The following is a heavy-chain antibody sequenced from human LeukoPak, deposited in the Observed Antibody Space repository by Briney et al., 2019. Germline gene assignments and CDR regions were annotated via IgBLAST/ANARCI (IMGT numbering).Heavy chain of an antibody. CDR2: ISAYNGNT. CDR1: GYTFTSYG. V-gene: IGHV1-18*01. J-gene: IGHJ4*02. D-gene: IGHD2-2*03. Sequence: GASVKVSCKASGYTFTSYGISWVRQAPGQGLEWMGWISAYNGNTNYAQKLQGRVTMTTDTSTSTAYMELRSLRSDDTAVYYCATPAGYCSSTSCSFDYWGQGTLVTVSS. CDR3: ATPAGYCSSTSCSFDY.